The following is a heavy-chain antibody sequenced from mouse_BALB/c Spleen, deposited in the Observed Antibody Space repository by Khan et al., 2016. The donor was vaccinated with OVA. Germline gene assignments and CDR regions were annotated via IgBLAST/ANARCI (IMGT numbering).Heavy chain of an antibody. V-gene: IGHV2-6-2*01. CDR1: GFSLTSYG. J-gene: IGHJ4*01. Sequence: QVQLKESGPDLVAPSQSLSITCTVSGFSLTSYGVHWVRQPPGKGLEWLVVIWSDGATTYNSALKSRLSISKESSKSHIFLKMNSLQTDDTAMYYCAISNFYAMAYWGQGTSVTVSS. D-gene: IGHD2-5*01. CDR2: IWSDGAT. CDR3: AISNFYAMAY.